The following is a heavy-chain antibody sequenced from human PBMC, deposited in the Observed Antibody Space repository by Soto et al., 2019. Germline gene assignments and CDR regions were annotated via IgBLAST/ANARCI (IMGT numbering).Heavy chain of an antibody. Sequence: GGSLRLSCAASGFTFSSYAMSWVRQAPGKGLEWVSAISGSGGSTYYADSVKGRFTISRDNSKNTLYLQMNSLSAEDKAVYYCAKVSPLIVLMVYAMIFYYYYYMDVWGKGTTVTVSS. CDR2: ISGSGGST. D-gene: IGHD2-8*01. CDR1: GFTFSSYA. J-gene: IGHJ6*03. V-gene: IGHV3-23*01. CDR3: AKVSPLIVLMVYAMIFYYYYYMDV.